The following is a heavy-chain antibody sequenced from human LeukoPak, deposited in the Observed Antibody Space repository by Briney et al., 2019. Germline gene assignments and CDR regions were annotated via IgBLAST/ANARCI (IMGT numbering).Heavy chain of an antibody. V-gene: IGHV3-23*01. J-gene: IGHJ5*02. CDR3: AKGSGSGWYGWFAP. D-gene: IGHD6-19*01. CDR2: IDASGGST. CDR1: RFTFSSYA. Sequence: PGGSLRLSCAASRFTFSSYAMSWVRQAPGKGLEWVSSIDASGGSTYYADSVKGRFTISRDNSKNTFYLQMNSLRADDTAVYYCAKGSGSGWYGWFAPWGQGTLVTVSS.